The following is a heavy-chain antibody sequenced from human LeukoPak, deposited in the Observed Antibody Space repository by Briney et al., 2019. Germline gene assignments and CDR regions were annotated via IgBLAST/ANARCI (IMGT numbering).Heavy chain of an antibody. J-gene: IGHJ4*02. CDR1: GGSISSYY. CDR3: ASGVAAAGVDY. Sequence: SETLSLTCTVSGGSISSYYWSWIRQPPGKGLEWVGYIYYSGSTNYNPSLKSRVTISVDTSKNQFSLKLSSVTAADTAVYYCASGVAAAGVDYWGQGTLVTVSS. CDR2: IYYSGST. D-gene: IGHD6-13*01. V-gene: IGHV4-59*08.